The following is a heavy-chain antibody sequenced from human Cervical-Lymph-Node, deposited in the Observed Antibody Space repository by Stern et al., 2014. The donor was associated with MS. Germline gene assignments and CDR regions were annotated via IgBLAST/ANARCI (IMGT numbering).Heavy chain of an antibody. V-gene: IGHV1-69*15. CDR1: GGAFSDFA. CDR3: ARDKVTGGAYWYFDL. CDR2: IITLLHSA. Sequence: QDQLVQSVAEVKKPGSSVNVSCKASGGAFSDFAISWVRQAPGQGLEWMGTIITLLHSARYAQKFQGRVTITADESTSTAYIHLSSLSSDDTAVYYCARDKVTGGAYWYFDLWGRGTLVTVSS. D-gene: IGHD2-21*02. J-gene: IGHJ2*01.